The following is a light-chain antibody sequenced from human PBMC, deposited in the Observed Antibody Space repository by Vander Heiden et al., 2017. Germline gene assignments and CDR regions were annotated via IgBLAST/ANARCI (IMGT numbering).Light chain of an antibody. CDR2: AAS. CDR3: QQSSSHQT. J-gene: IGKJ1*01. CDR1: QNISSY. Sequence: QMTQSPSSLSASVGDRVTITCRASQNISSYLNWCQRKPGKAPELLIYAASSFQSGVPSRFGGSGSGTDFTLTISSLQPEDFATYYCQQSSSHQTFDQGTNVEIK. V-gene: IGKV1-39*01.